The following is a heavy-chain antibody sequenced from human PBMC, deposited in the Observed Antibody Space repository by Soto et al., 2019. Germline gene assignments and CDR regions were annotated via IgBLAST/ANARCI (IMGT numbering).Heavy chain of an antibody. CDR2: IFHSGSS. CDR3: ARRLFVRGTLGYYDY. V-gene: IGHV4-4*02. D-gene: IGHD3-10*02. CDR1: NDSIRSDNW. J-gene: IGHJ4*02. Sequence: QVHLQESGPGLVKPSETLSLTCSVSNDSIRSDNWWSWVRQPPGKGLDWIGEIFHSGSSNNNPSLKSRVTLSVDKTKNEFSLKLNSVTAADTAVYYCARRLFVRGTLGYYDYWGQGTLVTVSS.